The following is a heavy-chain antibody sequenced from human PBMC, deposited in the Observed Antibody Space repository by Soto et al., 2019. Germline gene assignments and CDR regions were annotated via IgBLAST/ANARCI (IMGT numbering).Heavy chain of an antibody. CDR2: INPSGGST. CDR3: AREGFHREAFDI. J-gene: IGHJ3*02. V-gene: IGHV1-46*01. CDR1: GYTFTSYY. D-gene: IGHD3-3*01. Sequence: ASVRVSCKASGYTFTSYYMHWVRQAPGQGLEWMGIINPSGGSTSYAQKFQGRVTMTRDTSTSTVYIELSSLRSEDTAVYYGAREGFHREAFDIWGQGTMATFSS.